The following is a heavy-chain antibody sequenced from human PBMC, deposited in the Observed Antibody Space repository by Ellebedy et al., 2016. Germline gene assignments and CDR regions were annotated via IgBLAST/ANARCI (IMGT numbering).Heavy chain of an antibody. CDR2: LFPGGGGT. V-gene: IGHV1-46*01. J-gene: IGHJ5*02. CDR1: GYTFTSYY. Sequence: ASVKVSCXASGYTFTSYYMHWVRQAPGQGLEWMGLLFPGGGGTSYTQKFQGRATMIRDTSTSTVYMELASLTSDDTAVYYCATGVDSSSASAWGQGALVTVSS. CDR3: ATGVDSSSASA. D-gene: IGHD6-6*01.